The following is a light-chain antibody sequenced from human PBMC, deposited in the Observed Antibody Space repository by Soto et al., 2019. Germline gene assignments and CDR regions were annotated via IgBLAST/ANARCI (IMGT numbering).Light chain of an antibody. CDR3: LQHNTFPWT. CDR1: QSISNY. J-gene: IGKJ1*01. CDR2: LAS. Sequence: DIQMTQSPSSLSASVGDRVTITCRASQSISNYLNWYQQRPGKAPKLLIYLASSLSSGVPSRFSGSGSGTEFTLTISSLQPEDFATYYCLQHNTFPWTFGQGTKVDI. V-gene: IGKV1-17*01.